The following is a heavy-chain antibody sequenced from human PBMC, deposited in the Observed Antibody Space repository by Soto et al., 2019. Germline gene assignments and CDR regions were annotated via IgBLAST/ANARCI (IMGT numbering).Heavy chain of an antibody. V-gene: IGHV3-23*01. Sequence: SGGSLRLSCAASGFTFSSYAMSWVRQAPGKGLEWVSAISGSGGSTYYADSVKGRFTISRDNSKNTLYLQMNSLRAEDTAVYYCAKEIYGYYYYGMDVWGQGTTLTVSS. CDR1: GFTFSSYA. CDR2: ISGSGGST. D-gene: IGHD4-17*01. J-gene: IGHJ6*02. CDR3: AKEIYGYYYYGMDV.